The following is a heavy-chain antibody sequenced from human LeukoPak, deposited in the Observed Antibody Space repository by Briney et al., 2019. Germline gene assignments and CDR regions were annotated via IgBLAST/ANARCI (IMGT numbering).Heavy chain of an antibody. CDR3: ARDEYYYGSGSYFYFDY. D-gene: IGHD3-10*01. CDR1: GYTFTSYG. Sequence: ASVKVSCKASGYTFTSYGISWVRQAPGQGLEWMGWISAYNGNTNYAQKLQGRVTMTTDTSTSTAYMELRSLRSDDTAVYYCARDEYYYGSGSYFYFDYWGQGTPVTVSS. CDR2: ISAYNGNT. J-gene: IGHJ4*02. V-gene: IGHV1-18*01.